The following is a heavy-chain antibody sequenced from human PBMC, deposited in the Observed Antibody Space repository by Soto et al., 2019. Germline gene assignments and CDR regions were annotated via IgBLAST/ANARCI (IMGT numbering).Heavy chain of an antibody. CDR3: ARDSGGNSENYYGLDV. D-gene: IGHD1-1*01. V-gene: IGHV4-31*03. CDR1: GVSVSSGDYY. Sequence: QVQLQESGPGLVKPSQPLSLSCNVYGVSVSSGDYYWSWIRQHAGGGLEWIGYIDRSGSTYYKPSLRGRVIMSVDTSTNQIYLRLLSVTAADTAMYYCARDSGGNSENYYGLDVWGHGTTVTVSS. J-gene: IGHJ6*02. CDR2: IDRSGST.